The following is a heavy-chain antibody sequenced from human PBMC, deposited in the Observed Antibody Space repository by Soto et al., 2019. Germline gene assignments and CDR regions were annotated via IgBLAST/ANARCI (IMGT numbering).Heavy chain of an antibody. CDR2: IIPIFGTA. CDR1: GGTFSSYA. V-gene: IGHV1-69*12. D-gene: IGHD1-26*01. Sequence: QVQLVQSGAEVKKPGSSVKVSCKASGGTFSSYAISWVRQAPGQGLEWMGGIIPIFGTADYAQTFQGRVTITADESTSAAYMELRILRSEDTAVYYCASHTGSSPEGRYYYGMDVWGQGTTVTVSS. J-gene: IGHJ6*02. CDR3: ASHTGSSPEGRYYYGMDV.